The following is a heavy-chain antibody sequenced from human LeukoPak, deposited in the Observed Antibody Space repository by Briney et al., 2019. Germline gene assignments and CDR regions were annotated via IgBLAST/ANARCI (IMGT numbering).Heavy chain of an antibody. J-gene: IGHJ6*02. CDR2: ISYDGSNK. CDR3: ARLPVQPYDFWSGYYSNYYYYGMDV. D-gene: IGHD3-3*01. CDR1: GFTFSSYG. V-gene: IGHV3-30*03. Sequence: GGSLRLSCAASGFTFSSYGMHWVRQAPGKGLEWVAVISYDGSNKYYADSVMGRFTISRDNSKNTLYLQMNSLRAEDTAVYYCARLPVQPYDFWSGYYSNYYYYGMDVWGQGTTVTVSS.